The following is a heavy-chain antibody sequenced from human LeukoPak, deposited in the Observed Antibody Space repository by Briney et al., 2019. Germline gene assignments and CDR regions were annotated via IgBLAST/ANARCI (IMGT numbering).Heavy chain of an antibody. Sequence: ASVKVSCKASGYTFTSYDINWVRQATGQGLEWMGWMNPNSGNTSYAQKFQGRVTMTRNTSISTAYMELSSLRSEDTAVYYCARGRFYRGGNGVVGYWGQGTLVTVSS. J-gene: IGHJ4*02. D-gene: IGHD4-23*01. V-gene: IGHV1-8*01. CDR3: ARGRFYRGGNGVVGY. CDR2: MNPNSGNT. CDR1: GYTFTSYD.